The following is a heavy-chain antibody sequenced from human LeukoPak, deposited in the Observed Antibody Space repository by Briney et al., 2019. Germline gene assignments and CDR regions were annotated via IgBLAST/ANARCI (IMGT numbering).Heavy chain of an antibody. CDR1: GYTFSNHG. J-gene: IGHJ4*02. CDR3: ARDTDSSSWWAY. V-gene: IGHV1-18*01. Sequence: ASVKVSCKASGYTFSNHGISWVRQAPGQGLEWMGWISANSGSANYAQKFQGRDTMTTDTSTSTAYMDLRSLRSDDTAVYYCARDTDSSSWWAYWGQGTLVTVSS. CDR2: ISANSGSA. D-gene: IGHD6-13*01.